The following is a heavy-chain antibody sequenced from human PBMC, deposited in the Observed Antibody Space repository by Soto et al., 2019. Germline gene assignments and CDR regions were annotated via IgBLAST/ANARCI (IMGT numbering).Heavy chain of an antibody. V-gene: IGHV1-69*06. D-gene: IGHD2-21*01. Sequence: QVQLVQSGAEVKKPGSSVKVSCTAAGGTLINYAISWVRQAPGQGLEWMGGIIPIFGTSNYAQKFQGIVKITAYKSTRTAYMELSSLRSEDTAIYYCARDSVRRHKHVLAWTDYHYGVDVWGQGTTVAVSS. CDR1: GGTLINYA. J-gene: IGHJ6*02. CDR3: ARDSVRRHKHVLAWTDYHYGVDV. CDR2: IIPIFGTS.